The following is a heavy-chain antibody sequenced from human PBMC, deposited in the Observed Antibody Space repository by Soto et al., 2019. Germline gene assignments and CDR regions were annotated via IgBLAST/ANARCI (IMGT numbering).Heavy chain of an antibody. Sequence: PSETLSLTCAVYGGSFSGYYWSWIRQPPGKGLEWIGEINHSGSTNYNPSLKSRVTISVDTSKNQFSLKLSSVTAADTAVYYCARGLGRITIFGVGKASFDYWGQGTMVTVYS. V-gene: IGHV4-34*01. CDR2: INHSGST. J-gene: IGHJ4*02. CDR1: GGSFSGYY. D-gene: IGHD3-3*01. CDR3: ARGLGRITIFGVGKASFDY.